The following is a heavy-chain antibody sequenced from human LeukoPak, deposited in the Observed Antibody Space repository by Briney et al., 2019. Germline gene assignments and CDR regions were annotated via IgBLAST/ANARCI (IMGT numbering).Heavy chain of an antibody. Sequence: SETLSLTCAVYGGSFSGYYWSWIRQPPGKGLEWIGEINHSGSTNYNPSLKSRVTISVDTSKNQFSLKLSSVTAADTAVYYCARDRFLGSGSYYSQFDPWGQGTLVTVSS. CDR3: ARDRFLGSGSYYSQFDP. D-gene: IGHD3-10*01. V-gene: IGHV4-34*01. CDR2: INHSGST. CDR1: GGSFSGYY. J-gene: IGHJ5*02.